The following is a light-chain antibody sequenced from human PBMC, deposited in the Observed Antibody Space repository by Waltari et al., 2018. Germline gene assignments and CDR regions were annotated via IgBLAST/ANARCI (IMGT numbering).Light chain of an antibody. CDR1: QSVGNN. CDR2: GAS. CDR3: QQYYNWPRT. V-gene: IGKV3D-15*01. Sequence: EIVMTQSPPTLSVSPGERATLSCRASQSVGNNLVWYQHKPGQAPRLLMYGASIRSVDFPSRFSGSGSGTEFTLTISGLQSEDFALYYCQQYYNWPRTFGQGTKVEIK. J-gene: IGKJ1*01.